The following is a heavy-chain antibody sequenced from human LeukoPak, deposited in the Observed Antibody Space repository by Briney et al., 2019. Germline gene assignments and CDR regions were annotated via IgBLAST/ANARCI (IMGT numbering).Heavy chain of an antibody. J-gene: IGHJ4*02. CDR3: ARDRGEVPSDY. D-gene: IGHD3-10*01. CDR2: INAGNGNT. Sequence: ASVKVSCKASGYTFTSYAMHWVRQAPGQRLEWMGWINAGNGNTKYPQKFQGRVTITRDTSASTAYMELSSLRSEDTAVYYCARDRGEVPSDYWGQGTLVTVSS. CDR1: GYTFTSYA. V-gene: IGHV1-3*01.